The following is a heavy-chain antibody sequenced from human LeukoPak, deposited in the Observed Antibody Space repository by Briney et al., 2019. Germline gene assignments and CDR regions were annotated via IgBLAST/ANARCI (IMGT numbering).Heavy chain of an antibody. Sequence: GGSLRLSCAASGFTFSSYSMNWVRQAPGKGLEWVSYISSSSSTIYYADSVKGRFTISRDNAKNSLYLQMDSLRAEDTAVYYCARAPEGMCTSCSQGGYYYYMDVWGKGTTVTVSS. V-gene: IGHV3-48*01. CDR2: ISSSSSTI. D-gene: IGHD2-2*01. J-gene: IGHJ6*03. CDR1: GFTFSSYS. CDR3: ARAPEGMCTSCSQGGYYYYMDV.